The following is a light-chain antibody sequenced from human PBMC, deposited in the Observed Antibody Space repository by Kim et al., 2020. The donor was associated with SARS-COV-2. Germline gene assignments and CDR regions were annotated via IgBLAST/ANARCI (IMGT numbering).Light chain of an antibody. CDR2: GKN. CDR1: SLRSYY. Sequence: SSELTQDPAVSVALGQTVRITCQGDSLRSYYASWYQQKPGQAPVLVIYGKNNRRSGIPDRFSGSSSGNTASLTITGAQAEDEADYYCNSRDSSGNHRVVFGGGTQLTVL. CDR3: NSRDSSGNHRVV. J-gene: IGLJ2*01. V-gene: IGLV3-19*01.